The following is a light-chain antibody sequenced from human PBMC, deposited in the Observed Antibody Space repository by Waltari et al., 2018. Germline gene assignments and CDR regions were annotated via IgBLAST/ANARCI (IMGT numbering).Light chain of an antibody. CDR2: GAS. CDR3: QQYDYFWS. CDR1: QRISRN. V-gene: IGKV3-15*01. Sequence: EILMTQSPATLSVSPGDTATLSCRASQRISRNLAWYQQRPGQAPRLLIYGASTRATGVPARFSGRGSGTDFILIIRSLQSEDFAVYFCQQYDYFWSFGQGTKVEI. J-gene: IGKJ1*01.